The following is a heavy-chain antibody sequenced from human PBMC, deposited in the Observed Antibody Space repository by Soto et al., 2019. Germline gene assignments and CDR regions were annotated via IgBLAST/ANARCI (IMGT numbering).Heavy chain of an antibody. CDR3: ARGEGYCSGGSCYSPYYYYYMDV. CDR1: GYTFTSYG. CDR2: ISAYNGNT. J-gene: IGHJ6*03. D-gene: IGHD2-15*01. V-gene: IGHV1-18*01. Sequence: ASVKVSCKAAGYTFTSYGISWVRQAPGQGLEWMGWISAYNGNTNYAQKPQGRVTMTTDTSTSTAYMGLRSLRSDDTAVYYCARGEGYCSGGSCYSPYYYYYMDVWGKGTTVTVSS.